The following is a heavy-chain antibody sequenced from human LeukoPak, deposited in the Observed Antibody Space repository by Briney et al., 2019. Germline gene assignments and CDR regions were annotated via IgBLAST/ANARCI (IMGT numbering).Heavy chain of an antibody. CDR1: GFTFRKAW. V-gene: IGHV3-15*01. CDR2: IKSKTDGGTR. CDR3: TTGTTFYYGSIGYSP. J-gene: IGHJ5*02. Sequence: GGSLRLSCAASGFTFRKAWMSWVRQAPGKGLEWVGRIKSKTDGGTRDYAAPVKGRFTISRDDSQNTLYLQMNSLKTGDTAVYFCTTGTTFYYGSIGYSPWGQGTLVTVSS. D-gene: IGHD3-22*01.